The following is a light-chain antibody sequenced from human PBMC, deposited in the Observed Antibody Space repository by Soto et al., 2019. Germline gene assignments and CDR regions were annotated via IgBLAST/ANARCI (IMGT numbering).Light chain of an antibody. J-gene: IGKJ1*01. CDR1: QSIGRG. CDR2: DAS. CDR3: QHYSLVWA. Sequence: DIQMTQSPSTLSASVGDKVTITCRASQSIGRGLAWYQQKPGKAPNLLIYDASTLETGVPSRFSGSGSGTEFTLTINHLQPDDFGTYVCQHYSLVWALGQGTKVDIK. V-gene: IGKV1-5*01.